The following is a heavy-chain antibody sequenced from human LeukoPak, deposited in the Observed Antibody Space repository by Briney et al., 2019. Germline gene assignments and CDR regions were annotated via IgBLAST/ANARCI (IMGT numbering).Heavy chain of an antibody. CDR1: GGSISSYY. J-gene: IGHJ4*02. D-gene: IGHD3-3*01. CDR3: ARRRGRYYDFWSVNPFDY. CDR2: IYTSGST. Sequence: SETLSLTCTVSGGSISSYYWSWIRQPAGKGLEWIGRIYTSGSTNYNPSLKSRVTMSVDTSKNQFSLKLSSVTAADTAVYYCARRRGRYYDFWSVNPFDYWGQGTLVTVSS. V-gene: IGHV4-4*07.